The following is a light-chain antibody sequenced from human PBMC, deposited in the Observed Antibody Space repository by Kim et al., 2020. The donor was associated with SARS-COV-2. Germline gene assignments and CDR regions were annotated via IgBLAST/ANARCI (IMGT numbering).Light chain of an antibody. CDR3: NSRDSSGDRWL. V-gene: IGLV3-19*01. CDR2: GNS. Sequence: SSELTQDPAVSVALGQTVRITCQGDSLRKYYATWYQQKPGQAPVLVIYGNSNRPSGIPDRFSGSSSGNTGSLTITGVQAEDEADYYCNSRDSSGDRWLFG. CDR1: SLRKYY. J-gene: IGLJ3*02.